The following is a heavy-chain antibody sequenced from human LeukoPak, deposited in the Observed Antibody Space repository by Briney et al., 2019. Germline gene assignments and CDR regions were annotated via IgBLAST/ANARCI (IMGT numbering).Heavy chain of an antibody. V-gene: IGHV4-34*01. CDR1: GGSSSGYY. CDR3: ARGSDYYGSGSYPFLF. D-gene: IGHD3-10*01. Sequence: SETLSLTCAVYGGSSSGYYWSWIRQPPGKGLEWIGEINHSGSTNYNPSLKSRVTISVDTSKNQFSLKLSSVTAADTAVYYCARGSDYYGSGSYPFLFWGQGTLVTVSS. J-gene: IGHJ4*02. CDR2: INHSGST.